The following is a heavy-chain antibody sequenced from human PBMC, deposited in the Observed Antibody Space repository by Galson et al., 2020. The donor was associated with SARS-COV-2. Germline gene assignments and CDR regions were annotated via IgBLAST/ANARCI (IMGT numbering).Heavy chain of an antibody. D-gene: IGHD6-19*01. CDR3: AKDNPGIAVLLNY. CDR2: LSVRGIST. J-gene: IGHJ4*02. V-gene: IGHV3-23*01. Sequence: GGSLRLSCVDSGFTSGSYAMSWVRQAPRKWLEWVSALSVRGISTSYADSVKGRFTISRDNSNNIVYLQMNSLRAEDTAVYYCAKDNPGIAVLLNYWGQGTLVTVSS. CDR1: GFTSGSYA.